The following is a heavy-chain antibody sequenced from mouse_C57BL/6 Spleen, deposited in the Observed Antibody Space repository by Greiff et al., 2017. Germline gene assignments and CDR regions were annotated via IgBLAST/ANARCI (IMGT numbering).Heavy chain of an antibody. J-gene: IGHJ3*01. Sequence: VQLKESGPGLVKPSQSLSLTCSVTGYSITSGYYWNWIRQFPGNKLEWMGYISYDGSNNYNPSLKNRISITRDTSKNQFFLKLNSVTTEDTATYYCARPYYYGSSYEFAYWGQGTLVTVSA. CDR3: ARPYYYGSSYEFAY. D-gene: IGHD1-1*01. V-gene: IGHV3-6*01. CDR1: GYSITSGYY. CDR2: ISYDGSN.